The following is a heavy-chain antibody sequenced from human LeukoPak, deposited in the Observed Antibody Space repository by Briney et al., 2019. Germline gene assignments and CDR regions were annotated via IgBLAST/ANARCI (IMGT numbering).Heavy chain of an antibody. CDR3: ATSYGSGSYYDHYYYGMDV. J-gene: IGHJ6*02. V-gene: IGHV3-21*01. Sequence: GGSLRLSCAASTFTFSDYSMNWVRQAPAKGLEWVSSISSSSTNIFYADSVRGRFTISRDNAKKSLYLQMNSLRAEDTAVYYCATSYGSGSYYDHYYYGMDVWGQGTTVIVSS. CDR2: ISSSSTNI. D-gene: IGHD3-10*01. CDR1: TFTFSDYS.